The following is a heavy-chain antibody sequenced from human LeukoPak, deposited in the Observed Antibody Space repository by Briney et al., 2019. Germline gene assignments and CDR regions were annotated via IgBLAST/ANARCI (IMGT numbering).Heavy chain of an antibody. V-gene: IGHV4-59*01. CDR1: GGSISSYY. D-gene: IGHD6-13*01. Sequence: SETLSLTCTVSGGSISSYYWSWIRQPPGKGLEWIGYIYYSGSTNYNPSLKGRVTISVDTSKNQFSLKLSSVTAADTAVYYCAREEAAAGADDAFDIWGQGTMVTVSS. CDR3: AREEAAAGADDAFDI. J-gene: IGHJ3*02. CDR2: IYYSGST.